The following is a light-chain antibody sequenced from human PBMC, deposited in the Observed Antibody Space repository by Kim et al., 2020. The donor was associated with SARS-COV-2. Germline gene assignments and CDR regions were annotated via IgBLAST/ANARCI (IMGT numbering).Light chain of an antibody. V-gene: IGKV1-5*03. CDR3: QQYNSYLYS. J-gene: IGKJ2*03. Sequence: SASVGDRVTITCRASHSISSWLAWYQQKPGKAPKLLIYKASSLESGVPSRFSGSGSGTEFTLTISSLQPDDFATYYCQQYNSYLYSFGQGTKLEI. CDR1: HSISSW. CDR2: KAS.